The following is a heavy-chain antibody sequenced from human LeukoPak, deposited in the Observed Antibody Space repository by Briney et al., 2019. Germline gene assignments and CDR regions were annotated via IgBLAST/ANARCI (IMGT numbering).Heavy chain of an antibody. CDR1: RFTFSSYG. CDR3: AKAVPEGPFDF. V-gene: IGHV3-33*06. J-gene: IGHJ4*02. Sequence: PGRSLRLSCAASRFTFSSYGMHWVRQAPGKGLEWVAVIWYDGSNKYYADSVKGRFTISRDNSKNTLYLQMNSLRAEDTAIYYCAKAVPEGPFDFWGEETVVTV. CDR2: IWYDGSNK.